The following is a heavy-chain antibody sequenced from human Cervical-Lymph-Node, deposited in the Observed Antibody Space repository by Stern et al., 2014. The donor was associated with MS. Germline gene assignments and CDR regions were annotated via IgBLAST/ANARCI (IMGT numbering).Heavy chain of an antibody. CDR1: GGSISSGNYY. D-gene: IGHD3-3*01. CDR3: ARGSREVLLPRFYFDY. V-gene: IGHV4-31*03. Sequence: VQLVESGPGLVKPSQTLSLTCTVSGGSISSGNYYWSWIRQHPGKGLEWIGSIYHSGSTYYNPPLKSRVTTSIDTSKNQFSLKLSSVTAADTAVYYCARGSREVLLPRFYFDYWGKGTLVTVSS. J-gene: IGHJ4*02. CDR2: IYHSGST.